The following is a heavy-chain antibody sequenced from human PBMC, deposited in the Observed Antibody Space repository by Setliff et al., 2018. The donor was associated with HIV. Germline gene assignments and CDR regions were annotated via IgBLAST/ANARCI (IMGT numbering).Heavy chain of an antibody. CDR1: GFTLSNFW. CDR2: IKEDGSET. Sequence: GSLRLSCATSGFTLSNFWMTWVRQAPGKGLEWVANIKEDGSETFYVDSVKGRFTMSRDNAKNLVYLEMNSLKVEDTAVYYCARDATRGGDFDFWGQGTLVTVSS. J-gene: IGHJ4*02. D-gene: IGHD1-26*01. V-gene: IGHV3-7*01. CDR3: ARDATRGGDFDF.